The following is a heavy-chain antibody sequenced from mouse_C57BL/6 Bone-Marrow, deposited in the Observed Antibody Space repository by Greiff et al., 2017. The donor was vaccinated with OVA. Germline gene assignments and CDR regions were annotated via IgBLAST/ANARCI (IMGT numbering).Heavy chain of an antibody. CDR1: GYTFTSYW. CDR3: AREGDYYGSSYGYFDV. Sequence: QVQLKQSGAELVRPGSSVKLSCKASGYTFTSYWMHWVKQRPIQGLEWIGNIDPSDSETHYNQKFKDKATLTVDKSSSTAYMQLSSLTSEDSAVYYCAREGDYYGSSYGYFDVWGTGTTVTVSS. CDR2: IDPSDSET. V-gene: IGHV1-52*01. D-gene: IGHD1-1*01. J-gene: IGHJ1*03.